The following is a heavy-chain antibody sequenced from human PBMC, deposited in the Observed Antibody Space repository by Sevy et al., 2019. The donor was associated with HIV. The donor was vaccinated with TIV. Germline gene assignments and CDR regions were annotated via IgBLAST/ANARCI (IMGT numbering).Heavy chain of an antibody. Sequence: GGSLRLSCVASGFTFDDYAMHWVRQVPGKGLEWVSGISWNSGILGYAHTVKGRFSISRDDAKNSLYLQMNSLRPEYTALYYCAKERRHMVTFGACTFDYWGLGTLVTVSS. CDR3: AKERRHMVTFGACTFDY. CDR2: ISWNSGIL. V-gene: IGHV3-9*01. CDR1: GFTFDDYA. D-gene: IGHD3-16*01. J-gene: IGHJ4*02.